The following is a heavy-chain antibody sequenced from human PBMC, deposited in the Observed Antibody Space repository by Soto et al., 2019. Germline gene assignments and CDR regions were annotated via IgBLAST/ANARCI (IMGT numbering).Heavy chain of an antibody. V-gene: IGHV4-34*01. Sequence: PSETLSLTCAVYGGSFSGYYWSWIRQPPGKGLEWIGEINHSGSTNYNPSLKSRVTISVDTSKNQFSLKLSSVTAADTAVYYCARGAVLRFLEWSPAPYYYYYYGMDVWGQGTTVT. CDR2: INHSGST. D-gene: IGHD3-3*01. J-gene: IGHJ6*02. CDR1: GGSFSGYY. CDR3: ARGAVLRFLEWSPAPYYYYYYGMDV.